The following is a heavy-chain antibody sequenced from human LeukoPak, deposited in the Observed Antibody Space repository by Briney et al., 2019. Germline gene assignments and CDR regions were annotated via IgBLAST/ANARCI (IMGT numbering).Heavy chain of an antibody. V-gene: IGHV3-30*02. Sequence: GGSLRLSCAASGFTFSSYGMHWVRQAPGKGLEWVAFIRYDGSNKYYADSVKGRFTISRDNAKNTLYLQMNSLRAEDTAVYYCARDGLTPYCSSTSCSSDAFDIWGQGTMVTVSS. CDR3: ARDGLTPYCSSTSCSSDAFDI. J-gene: IGHJ3*02. CDR2: IRYDGSNK. D-gene: IGHD2-2*01. CDR1: GFTFSSYG.